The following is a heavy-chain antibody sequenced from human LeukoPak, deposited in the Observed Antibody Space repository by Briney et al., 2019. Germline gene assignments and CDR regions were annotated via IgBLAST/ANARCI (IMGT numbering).Heavy chain of an antibody. CDR2: FDPEDGET. Sequence: ASVKVSCKVSGYTLTELSMHWVRQAPGKGLEWMGGFDPEDGETIYAQKFQGRVTMTEDTSTDTAYMELSSLRSEDTAVYYCAKDLQWLDKTYFDYWGQGTLVTVSS. V-gene: IGHV1-24*01. CDR1: GYTLTELS. CDR3: AKDLQWLDKTYFDY. D-gene: IGHD6-19*01. J-gene: IGHJ4*02.